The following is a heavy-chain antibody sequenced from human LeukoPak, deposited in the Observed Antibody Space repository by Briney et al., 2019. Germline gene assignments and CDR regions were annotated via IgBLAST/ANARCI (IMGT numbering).Heavy chain of an antibody. CDR1: GGSVSSGSYY. CDR3: ASSPATAIHYDILTGYYDSYYYYYMDV. CDR2: IYYSGST. Sequence: SETLSLTCTVSGGSVSSGSYYWSWIRQPPGKGLEWIGYIYYSGSTNYNPSLKSRVTISVDTSKNQFSLKLSSVTAADTAVYYCASSPATAIHYDILTGYYDSYYYYYMDVWGKGTTVTVSS. J-gene: IGHJ6*03. D-gene: IGHD3-9*01. V-gene: IGHV4-61*01.